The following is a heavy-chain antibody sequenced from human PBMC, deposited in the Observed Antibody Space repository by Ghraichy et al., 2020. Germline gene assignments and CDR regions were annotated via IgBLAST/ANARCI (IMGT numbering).Heavy chain of an antibody. Sequence: ASVNVSCKASGYTFTGYYMHWVRQAPGQGLEWMGWINPNSGGTNYAQKFQGRVTMTRDTSISTAYMELSRLRSDDTAVYYCAILSQSSAAAADYWGQGTLVTVSS. CDR2: INPNSGGT. CDR3: AILSQSSAAAADY. V-gene: IGHV1-2*02. CDR1: GYTFTGYY. D-gene: IGHD6-13*01. J-gene: IGHJ4*02.